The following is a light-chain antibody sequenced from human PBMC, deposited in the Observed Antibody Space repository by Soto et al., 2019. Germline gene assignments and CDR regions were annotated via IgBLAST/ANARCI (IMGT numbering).Light chain of an antibody. CDR1: QSVSGTY. Sequence: SVLPQAPGTLPLSPAHRATLSCRDSQSVSGTYFALYQQNPGQAPSLLIYDTSTRATGIPDRFSGSGSGTDFALTISRLEPEDFAVYFCQQYGNSPGTFGRGTKV. CDR2: DTS. CDR3: QQYGNSPGT. J-gene: IGKJ1*01. V-gene: IGKV3-20*01.